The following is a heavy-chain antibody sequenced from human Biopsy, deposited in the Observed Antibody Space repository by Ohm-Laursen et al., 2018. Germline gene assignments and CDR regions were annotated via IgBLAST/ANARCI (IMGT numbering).Heavy chain of an antibody. J-gene: IGHJ4*02. CDR1: GYNFISYS. Sequence: SVKLSCKTSGYNFISYSINWVRQAPGQGRGWMGWIRPLNGDTKYGQKFQDRVTTTTDTSTSTVYMELTSLRSDDTAVYYCARGEVTFGELIVSLDSWGQGTLVTVSS. D-gene: IGHD3-16*02. V-gene: IGHV1-18*01. CDR2: IRPLNGDT. CDR3: ARGEVTFGELIVSLDS.